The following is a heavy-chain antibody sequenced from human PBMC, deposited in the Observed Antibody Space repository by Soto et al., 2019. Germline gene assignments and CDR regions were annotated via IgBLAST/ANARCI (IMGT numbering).Heavy chain of an antibody. J-gene: IGHJ6*02. CDR2: VYYSGST. V-gene: IGHV4-59*01. CDR3: ARGAGISIWDNMDV. D-gene: IGHD6-13*01. Sequence: PSETLSLTCTVSGGSISSNYWSWIRQPPGKGLQWLGYVYYSGSTNYNPSLKSRVTISVDTSKNQFYLKVSSVTAADTAVYYCARGAGISIWDNMDVWGQGTTVTVSS. CDR1: GGSISSNY.